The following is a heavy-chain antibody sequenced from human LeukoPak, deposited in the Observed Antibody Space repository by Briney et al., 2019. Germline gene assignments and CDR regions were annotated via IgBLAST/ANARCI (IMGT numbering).Heavy chain of an antibody. J-gene: IGHJ4*02. V-gene: IGHV3-21*01. CDR2: IGTSTSYI. Sequence: PGGSLRLSCAASGFTFSTYIMNWVRQTPGKGLKWVSSIGTSTSYIYYADSVKGRFTISRDNAKNSLYLQMNSLRAEDTAVYYCASNWNYVDGFDYWGQGTLVTVSS. CDR1: GFTFSTYI. D-gene: IGHD1-7*01. CDR3: ASNWNYVDGFDY.